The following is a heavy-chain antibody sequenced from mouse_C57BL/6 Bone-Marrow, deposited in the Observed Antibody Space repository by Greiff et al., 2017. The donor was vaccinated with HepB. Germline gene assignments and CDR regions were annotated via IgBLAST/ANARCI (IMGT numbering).Heavy chain of an antibody. CDR1: GYTFTSYW. D-gene: IGHD1-1*01. CDR3: AKLRGFYYAMDY. CDR2: IHPSDSDT. V-gene: IGHV1-74*01. J-gene: IGHJ4*01. Sequence: QVHVKQPGAELVKPGASVKVSCKASGYTFTSYWMHWVKQRPGQGLEWIGRIHPSDSDTNYNQKFKGKATLTVDKSSSTAYMQLSSLTSEDSAVYYCAKLRGFYYAMDYWGQGTSVTVSS.